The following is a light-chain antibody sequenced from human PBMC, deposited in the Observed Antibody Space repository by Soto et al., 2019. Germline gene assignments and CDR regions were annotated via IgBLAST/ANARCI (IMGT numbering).Light chain of an antibody. CDR2: AAS. CDR1: QDISNH. J-gene: IGKJ5*01. Sequence: DIQMTQSPSSLSASLGDRVTISCRASQDISNHLAWFQQKPGKAPRALIFAASGLQSGVSSKFSGSGSGTDFTLTISSLQPEDSATYYCQQYSRYPISFGQGTRLEMK. CDR3: QQYSRYPIS. V-gene: IGKV1-16*02.